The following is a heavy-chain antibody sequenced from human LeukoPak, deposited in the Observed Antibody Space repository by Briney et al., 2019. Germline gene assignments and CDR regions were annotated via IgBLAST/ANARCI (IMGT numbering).Heavy chain of an antibody. Sequence: GGSLRLSCAASGFTLSNYWMTWVRQAPGKGLEWVANIKQDGSEKYYADSVKGRFTISRDNAKNSLYLQMNSLRAEDTAVYYCARDHSGSFDYWGQGTLVTVSS. CDR1: GFTLSNYW. CDR3: ARDHSGSFDY. D-gene: IGHD1-26*01. V-gene: IGHV3-7*01. J-gene: IGHJ4*02. CDR2: IKQDGSEK.